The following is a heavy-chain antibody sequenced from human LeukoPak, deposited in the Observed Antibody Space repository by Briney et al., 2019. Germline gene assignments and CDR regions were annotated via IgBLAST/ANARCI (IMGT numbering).Heavy chain of an antibody. CDR3: ARELRQYYDFWSGYDNWFDP. CDR2: ISWNSGSI. J-gene: IGHJ5*02. D-gene: IGHD3-3*01. V-gene: IGHV3-9*01. CDR1: GFTFDDYA. Sequence: GRSLRLSCSASGFTFDDYAMPWVRRAPGKGLEWVSGISWNSGSIGYADSVKGRFTISRDNSKNTLYLQMNSLRAEDTAVYYCARELRQYYDFWSGYDNWFDPWGQGTLVTVSS.